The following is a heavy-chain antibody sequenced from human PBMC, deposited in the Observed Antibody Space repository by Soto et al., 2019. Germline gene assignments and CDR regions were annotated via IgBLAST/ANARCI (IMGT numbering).Heavy chain of an antibody. CDR2: IIPILGIA. J-gene: IGHJ4*02. V-gene: IGHV1-69*02. D-gene: IGHD2-21*02. CDR1: GGTFSSYT. Sequence: QVQLVQSGAEVKKPGSSVKVSCKASGGTFSSYTISWVRQAPGQGLEWMGRIIPILGIANYAQKFQGRVTITADKSTSTAHMKCTSLRSEDTAGYYCARSSYCGGDCYSGGDYWGQGTLVTVSS. CDR3: ARSSYCGGDCYSGGDY.